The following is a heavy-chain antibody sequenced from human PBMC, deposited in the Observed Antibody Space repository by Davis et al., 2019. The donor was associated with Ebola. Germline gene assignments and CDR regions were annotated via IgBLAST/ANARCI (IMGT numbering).Heavy chain of an antibody. V-gene: IGHV4-34*01. CDR2: INHSGST. J-gene: IGHJ4*02. CDR3: ARQDSYYDSSGYYPFDY. CDR1: GGSFSGYY. D-gene: IGHD3-22*01. Sequence: MPSETLSLTCAVYGGSFSGYYWSWIRQPPGKGLEWIGEINHSGSTNYNPSLKSRVTISVDTSKNQFSLKLSSVTAADTAVYYCARQDSYYDSSGYYPFDYWGQGTLVTVSS.